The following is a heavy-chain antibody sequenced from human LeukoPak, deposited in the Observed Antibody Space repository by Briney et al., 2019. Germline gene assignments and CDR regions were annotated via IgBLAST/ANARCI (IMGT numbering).Heavy chain of an antibody. V-gene: IGHV1-69*04. J-gene: IGHJ3*02. CDR1: GGTFSSYA. Sequence: SVKVSCKASGGTFSSYAISWVRQAPGQGLEWMGRIIPILGIANYAQKFQGRVTITADKSTSTAYMELSSLRSEDTAVYYCARGRKEWELQDPVAFDIWGQGTMVTVSS. CDR3: ARGRKEWELQDPVAFDI. D-gene: IGHD1-26*01. CDR2: IIPILGIA.